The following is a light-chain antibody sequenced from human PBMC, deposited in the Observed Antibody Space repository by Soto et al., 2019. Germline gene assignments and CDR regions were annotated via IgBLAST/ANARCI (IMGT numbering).Light chain of an antibody. J-gene: IGLJ1*01. CDR3: SSYTGSSTFV. CDR2: DVN. CDR1: SSDVGGYNY. V-gene: IGLV2-14*01. Sequence: QSALTQPASVSGSPGQSITISRTGTSSDVGGYNYVSWYQQLPGKAPKLMIYDVNNRPSGVSNRFSGSKSGNTASLTISGLQAEDEADYYCSSYTGSSTFVFGTGTKVTVL.